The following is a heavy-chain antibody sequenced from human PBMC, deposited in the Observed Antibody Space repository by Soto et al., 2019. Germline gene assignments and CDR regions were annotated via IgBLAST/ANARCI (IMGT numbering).Heavy chain of an antibody. D-gene: IGHD1-26*01. CDR1: GFTFDDYA. Sequence: EVQLVESGGGLVQPGRSLRLSCAASGFTFDDYAMHWVRQAPGKGLEWVSGISWNSDSIGYADSVKGRFTISRDNAKNSLYLQMNSLRAEDTALYYCASPGGYNVGYAFDIWGQGTMVTVSS. CDR2: ISWNSDSI. V-gene: IGHV3-9*01. J-gene: IGHJ3*02. CDR3: ASPGGYNVGYAFDI.